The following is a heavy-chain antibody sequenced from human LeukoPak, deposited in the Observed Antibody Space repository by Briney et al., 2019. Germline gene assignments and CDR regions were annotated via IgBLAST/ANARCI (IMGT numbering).Heavy chain of an antibody. CDR1: GFTFNTYE. CDR3: ARVHPYDSSGYPFDY. CDR2: ISGSGNFI. J-gene: IGHJ4*02. Sequence: QTGGSLRLSCAASGFTFNTYEMNWVRQAPGKGLEWVSYISGSGNFIYYADSVKGRFTISRDNAKNSLYLQMNSLRAEDTAIYYCARVHPYDSSGYPFDYWGQGTLVTVSS. D-gene: IGHD3-22*01. V-gene: IGHV3-48*03.